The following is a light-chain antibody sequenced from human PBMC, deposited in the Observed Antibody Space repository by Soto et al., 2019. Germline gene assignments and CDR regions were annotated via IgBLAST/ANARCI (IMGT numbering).Light chain of an antibody. J-gene: IGLJ1*01. CDR3: CSYAGIYTFLYV. CDR1: SSDVGGYNY. V-gene: IGLV2-11*01. Sequence: QSVLTQPRSVSGSPGQSVTISCTGTSSDVGGYNYVSWFQQHPGKAPKLMIYDVGKRPSGVPDRFSGSKSGNTASLTISGLQAEDEADYYCCSYAGIYTFLYVFGTGTKVTVL. CDR2: DVG.